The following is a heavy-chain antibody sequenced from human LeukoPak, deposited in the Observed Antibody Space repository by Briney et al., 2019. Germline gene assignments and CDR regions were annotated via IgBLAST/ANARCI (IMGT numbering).Heavy chain of an antibody. J-gene: IGHJ5*02. Sequence: SETLSLTCTVSGGSIYSYYWTWIRQPPGKGLEWVGYIHSSGSIHYNPSVRSRVTMSLDTSKNQLSFNLTSVTAADTAVYYCVRREGYSSSPLGSWGQGTLVTVSS. V-gene: IGHV4-59*08. CDR2: IHSSGSI. CDR3: VRREGYSSSPLGS. CDR1: GGSIYSYY. D-gene: IGHD2-15*01.